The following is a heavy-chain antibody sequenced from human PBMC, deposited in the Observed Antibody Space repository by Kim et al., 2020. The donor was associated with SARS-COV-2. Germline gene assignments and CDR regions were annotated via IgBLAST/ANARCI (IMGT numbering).Heavy chain of an antibody. Sequence: ASVKVSCKASGYTFTDYYIHWVRQAPGHGLEWMGIIDPSGGTTTYAQKLQGRLTMTRDTSTTTVYMELSSLKSEDTAVYFCARNNRYVDFWGQGTLVTVS. J-gene: IGHJ4*02. CDR1: GYTFTDYY. CDR2: IDPSGGTT. V-gene: IGHV1-46*04. CDR3: ARNNRYVDF. D-gene: IGHD3-9*01.